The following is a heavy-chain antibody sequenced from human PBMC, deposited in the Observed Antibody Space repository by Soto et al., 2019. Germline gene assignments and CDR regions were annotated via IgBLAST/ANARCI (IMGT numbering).Heavy chain of an antibody. Sequence: EVQLVESGGGLVKPGGSLRLSCAASGFTFSSYSMNWVRQAPGKGLEWVSSISSSSSYIYYADSVKGRFTISRDNAKNSLYLQMNSLRAEDTAVYYCARAGRDPWHIRVAFDIWGQGTMVTVSS. J-gene: IGHJ3*02. CDR2: ISSSSSYI. CDR1: GFTFSSYS. V-gene: IGHV3-21*01. CDR3: ARAGRDPWHIRVAFDI. D-gene: IGHD3-10*01.